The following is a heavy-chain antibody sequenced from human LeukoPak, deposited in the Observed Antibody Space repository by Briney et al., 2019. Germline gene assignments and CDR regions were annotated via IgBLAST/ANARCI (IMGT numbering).Heavy chain of an antibody. V-gene: IGHV4-59*12. CDR2: IYYSGST. J-gene: IGHJ4*02. Sequence: SETLSLTCTVSGGSISSYYWSWIRQPPGKGLEWIGYIYYSGSTNYNPFLKSRVTISVDTSKNQFSLKLSSVTAADTAVYYCARRPPRYCSSTSCPSGFDYWGQGTLVTVSS. D-gene: IGHD2-2*01. CDR3: ARRPPRYCSSTSCPSGFDY. CDR1: GGSISSYY.